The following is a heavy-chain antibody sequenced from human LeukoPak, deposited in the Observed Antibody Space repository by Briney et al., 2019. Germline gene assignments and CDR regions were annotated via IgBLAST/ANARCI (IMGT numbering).Heavy chain of an antibody. D-gene: IGHD6-13*01. Sequence: SETLSLTCTASSGSISSSGFYWGWIRQPPGKGLEWVGNIYSSGSTYYSPSLKSRVTISVDTSNNQFSLKLSSVTAADTAVYYCARHVFHSSTWYGPIDYWGQGTLVTVSS. CDR3: ARHVFHSSTWYGPIDY. V-gene: IGHV4-39*01. CDR1: SGSISSSGFY. CDR2: IYSSGST. J-gene: IGHJ4*02.